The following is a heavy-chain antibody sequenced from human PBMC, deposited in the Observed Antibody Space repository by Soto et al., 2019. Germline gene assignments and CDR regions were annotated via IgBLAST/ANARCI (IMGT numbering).Heavy chain of an antibody. CDR3: ATLLGSVKNFDS. V-gene: IGHV3-7*01. J-gene: IGHJ5*01. D-gene: IGHD1-26*01. CDR1: GFIFSSRW. CDR2: IRQDGSVK. Sequence: PGGSLRLSCATSGFIFSSRWVSWVRQAPGKGLEWVASIRQDGSVKKYVDSVEGRFTISRDNAKDSLYLQMNGLSADDTAVYFCATLLGSVKNFDSWGPGTLVTVSS.